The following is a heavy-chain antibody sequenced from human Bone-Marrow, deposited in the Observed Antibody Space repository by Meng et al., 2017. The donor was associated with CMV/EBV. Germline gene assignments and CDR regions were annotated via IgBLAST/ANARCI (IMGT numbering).Heavy chain of an antibody. CDR3: ARGGYCSGGSCPYYYYYGMDV. CDR1: GGTFSSYA. CDR2: MNPNSGNT. J-gene: IGHJ6*02. D-gene: IGHD2-15*01. Sequence: ASVKVSCKASGGTFSSYAINWVRQATGQGLEWMGWMNPNSGNTGYAQKFQGRVTMTRNTSISTAYMELSSLRSEDTAVYYCARGGYCSGGSCPYYYYYGMDVWGQGTTVTVSS. V-gene: IGHV1-8*02.